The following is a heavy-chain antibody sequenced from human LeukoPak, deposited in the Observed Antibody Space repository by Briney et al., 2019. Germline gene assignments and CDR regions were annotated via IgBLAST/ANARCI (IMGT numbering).Heavy chain of an antibody. D-gene: IGHD6-13*01. CDR1: GFTFSSYW. CDR2: IKRDGSEK. CDR3: ARDPLSSSSFDL. V-gene: IGHV3-7*01. J-gene: IGHJ4*02. Sequence: GGSLRLSCAASGFTFSSYWMNWVRQAPGKGLEWVANIKRDGSEKYYVDSVKGRFTISRDNAKNSLYLQMNSLRAEDTAVYYCARDPLSSSSFDLWGQGTLVTVSS.